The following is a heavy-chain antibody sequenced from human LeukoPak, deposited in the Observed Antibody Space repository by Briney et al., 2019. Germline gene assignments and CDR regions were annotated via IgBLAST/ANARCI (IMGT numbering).Heavy chain of an antibody. CDR1: GFTFSSYA. V-gene: IGHV3-30-3*01. D-gene: IGHD1/OR15-1a*01. CDR3: ATSGYGTYYFDY. CDR2: ISYDGSNK. J-gene: IGHJ4*02. Sequence: PGGSLRLSCAASGFTFSSYAMHWVRQAPGKGLEWVAVISYDGSNKYYADSVKGRFTISRDNSKNTLYLQMNSLRAEDTAVYYCATSGYGTYYFDYWGQGTLVTVSS.